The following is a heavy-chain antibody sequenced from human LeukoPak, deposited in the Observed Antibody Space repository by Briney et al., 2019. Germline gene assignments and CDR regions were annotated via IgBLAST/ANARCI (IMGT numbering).Heavy chain of an antibody. J-gene: IGHJ4*02. Sequence: ASVKVSCKASGYTFTGYYMHWVRQAPGQGLEWMGWINPNSGGTNYAQKFQGWVTMTRDTSTSTAYMELSRLRSDDTAVYYCARSPMWYDSSGYPHGDFDYWGQGTLVTVSS. D-gene: IGHD3-22*01. CDR3: ARSPMWYDSSGYPHGDFDY. CDR2: INPNSGGT. CDR1: GYTFTGYY. V-gene: IGHV1-2*04.